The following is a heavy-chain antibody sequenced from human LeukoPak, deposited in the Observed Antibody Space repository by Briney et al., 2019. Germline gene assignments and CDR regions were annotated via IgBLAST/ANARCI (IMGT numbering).Heavy chain of an antibody. CDR2: IHYDGRT. D-gene: IGHD3-22*01. CDR3: ARLVNYGYSDY. V-gene: IGHV4-59*11. Sequence: SETLSLTCTVSGGSTSGRYWTWIRQPPGTGLEWIGYIHYDGRTNYNPSFKSRVIISLDTPNNQFSLNLKSVTAADTAAYYCARLVNYGYSDYWGQGTLVTVSS. CDR1: GGSTSGRY. J-gene: IGHJ4*02.